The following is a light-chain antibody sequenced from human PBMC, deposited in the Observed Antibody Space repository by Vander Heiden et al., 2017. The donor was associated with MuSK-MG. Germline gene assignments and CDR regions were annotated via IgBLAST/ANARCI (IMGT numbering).Light chain of an antibody. CDR1: SSNIGADFG. V-gene: IGLV1-40*01. CDR2: SDN. J-gene: IGLJ2*01. Sequence: QSLLTQPPSVSGAPGQRVTISCAGTSSNIGADFGVHWYQQLPGTAPKLLIFSDNIRPSGVPDRFLASKSDSSASLAITGLHTDDEAHYYCQSYDSAMREPVFGGGTKLTVL. CDR3: QSYDSAMREPV.